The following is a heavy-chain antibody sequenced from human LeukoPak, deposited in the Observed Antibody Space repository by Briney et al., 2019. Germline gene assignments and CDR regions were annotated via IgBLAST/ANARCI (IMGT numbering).Heavy chain of an antibody. D-gene: IGHD6-19*01. J-gene: IGHJ4*02. CDR3: VRVSSGWLDFDY. CDR1: GYTFTSYD. Sequence: ASVKVSCKASGYTFTSYDINWVRQAPGQGLEWMGWTNPNSGKTGYVRKFQGRDTMTRDTSISTAYMELSSLTSEDTAVYYCVRVSSGWLDFDYWGQGTLVTVSS. CDR2: TNPNSGKT. V-gene: IGHV1-8*01.